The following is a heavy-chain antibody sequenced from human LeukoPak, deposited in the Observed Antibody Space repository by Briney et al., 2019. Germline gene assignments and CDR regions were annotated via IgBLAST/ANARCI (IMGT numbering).Heavy chain of an antibody. CDR1: GFTFSTYS. D-gene: IGHD5-12*01. V-gene: IGHV3-48*01. CDR3: ARSAYDYGAHFDY. CDR2: ISSSSSNT. Sequence: GGSLRLSCAASGFTFSTYSMNWVRQAPGKGLEWVSYISSSSSNTYYADSVRGRFTISRDNAKNSLYLQMNSLRAEDTAVYYCARSAYDYGAHFDYWGQGTLVTVSS. J-gene: IGHJ4*02.